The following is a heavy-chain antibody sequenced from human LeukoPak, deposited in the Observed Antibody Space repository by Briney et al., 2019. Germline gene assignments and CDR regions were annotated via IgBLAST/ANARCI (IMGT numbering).Heavy chain of an antibody. V-gene: IGHV3-23*01. Sequence: GGSLRLSCTTSGFTFNQYAMTWVRQAPGKGREWVSVIAGGGGGIQYTDAVKGRFIVSRDTSKATLFLQMNSLRVEDTAIYFCAKYRIKDPPPRDFDSWGQGTLVTVSS. CDR2: IAGGGGGI. CDR1: GFTFNQYA. CDR3: AKYRIKDPPPRDFDS. D-gene: IGHD1-26*01. J-gene: IGHJ4*02.